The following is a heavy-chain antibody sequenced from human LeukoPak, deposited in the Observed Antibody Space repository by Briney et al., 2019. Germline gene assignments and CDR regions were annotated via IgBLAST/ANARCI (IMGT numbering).Heavy chain of an antibody. D-gene: IGHD6-19*01. CDR2: INPNSGGT. J-gene: IGHJ6*02. V-gene: IGHV1-2*02. Sequence: ASVKVSCKASGYTFTGYYMHWVRQAPGQGLEWMGWINPNSGGTNYAQRFQGRVTMTRDTSISTAYIELSRLRSDDTAVYYCARGHGSSGWYSFDYYGMDVWGQGTTVTVSS. CDR1: GYTFTGYY. CDR3: ARGHGSSGWYSFDYYGMDV.